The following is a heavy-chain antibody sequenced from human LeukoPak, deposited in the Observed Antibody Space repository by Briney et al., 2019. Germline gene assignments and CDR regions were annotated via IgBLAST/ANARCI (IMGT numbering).Heavy chain of an antibody. Sequence: ASVKVSCKASGYTFSNYGLSWVRQAPGHGLEWMAWINVDNGNAKYSQKVQGRVTLTTDTSTSTAYMELRSLRSDDTAVYYCTRETSSRYFDYWGQGTLVTVSS. CDR1: GYTFSNYG. CDR2: INVDNGNA. J-gene: IGHJ4*02. V-gene: IGHV1-18*01. CDR3: TRETSSRYFDY.